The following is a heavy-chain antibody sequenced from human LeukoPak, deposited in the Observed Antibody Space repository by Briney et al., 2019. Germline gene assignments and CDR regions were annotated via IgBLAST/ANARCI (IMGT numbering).Heavy chain of an antibody. CDR2: INHSGST. Sequence: PSETLSLTCAVYGGTFSGYYWSWIRQPPGKRLEWIGEINHSGSTNYNPSLKGRFTISVDTSKNQFSLKMSSLTAADTAVYYCARGGIAVAGTDYWGQGTLVTVSS. J-gene: IGHJ4*02. D-gene: IGHD6-19*01. CDR3: ARGGIAVAGTDY. V-gene: IGHV4-34*01. CDR1: GGTFSGYY.